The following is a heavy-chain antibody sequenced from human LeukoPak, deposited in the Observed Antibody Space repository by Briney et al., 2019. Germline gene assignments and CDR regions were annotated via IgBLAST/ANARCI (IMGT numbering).Heavy chain of an antibody. Sequence: GASVKVSCMASGYTFTSYAMHWVRQAPGQRLEGMGWINAGNGNTKYSQKFQGRVTITRDTSASTAYMELSSLRSEDTAVYYCARPSFSGSYYNYWGQGTLVTVSS. CDR3: ARPSFSGSYYNY. CDR1: GYTFTSYA. D-gene: IGHD1-26*01. J-gene: IGHJ4*02. CDR2: INAGNGNT. V-gene: IGHV1-3*01.